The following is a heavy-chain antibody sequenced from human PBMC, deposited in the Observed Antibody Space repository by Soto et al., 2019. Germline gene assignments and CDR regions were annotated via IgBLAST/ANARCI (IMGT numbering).Heavy chain of an antibody. CDR2: IWYDGSNK. CDR3: AREGDDAFDI. Sequence: VAVIWYDGSNKYYADSVKGRFTISRDNSKNTLYLQMNSLRAEDTAVYYCAREGDDAFDIWGQGTMVTVSS. V-gene: IGHV3-33*01. J-gene: IGHJ3*02.